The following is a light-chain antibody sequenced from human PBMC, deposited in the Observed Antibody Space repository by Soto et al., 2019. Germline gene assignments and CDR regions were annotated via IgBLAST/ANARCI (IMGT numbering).Light chain of an antibody. Sequence: QSALTQLPSAPRTPGPRATISFSGSSSNIGSNTVSRYQQFPGTAPELLIFPYNRRPSGVPGRFSGSKSGTSASLAIRGLQSVDAADYYFAAWTASLDGYDIGTGTKVTV. CDR1: SSNIGSNT. CDR2: PYN. CDR3: AAWTASLDGYD. V-gene: IGLV1-44*01. J-gene: IGLJ1*01.